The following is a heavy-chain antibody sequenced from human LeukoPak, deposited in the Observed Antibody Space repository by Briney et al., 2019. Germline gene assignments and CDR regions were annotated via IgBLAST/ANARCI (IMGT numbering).Heavy chain of an antibody. V-gene: IGHV4-4*02. CDR3: ARARDGDYDFDY. CDR1: GGSISSSNW. D-gene: IGHD4-17*01. J-gene: IGHJ4*02. CDR2: IYHSGST. Sequence: SETLSLTCAVSGGSISSSNWWSWVRQPPGKGLEWIGEIYHSGSTNYNPSLKSRVTISVDMSKNQFSLKLSSVTAADTAVYYCARARDGDYDFDYWGQGTLVTVSS.